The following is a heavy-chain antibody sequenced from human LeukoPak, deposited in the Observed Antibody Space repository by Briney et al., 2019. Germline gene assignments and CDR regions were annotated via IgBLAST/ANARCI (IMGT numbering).Heavy chain of an antibody. CDR3: ARGYSNSWQHLDY. J-gene: IGHJ4*02. CDR1: GFTFSSSA. Sequence: GGSLRLSCAASGFTFSSSAMSWVRQAPGKGLEWLSGISGSGGGTYYADSVKGRFTISRDDSKNTLYLQMHSLRAEDTAVYYCARGYSNSWQHLDYWGQGTLVTVSS. CDR2: ISGSGGGT. D-gene: IGHD6-13*01. V-gene: IGHV3-23*01.